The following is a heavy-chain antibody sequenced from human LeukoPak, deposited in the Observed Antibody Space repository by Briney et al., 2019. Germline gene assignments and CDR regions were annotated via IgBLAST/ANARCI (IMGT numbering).Heavy chain of an antibody. D-gene: IGHD3-10*01. V-gene: IGHV1-2*02. CDR3: AGRRYYGSGSYSLDY. Sequence: ASVKVSCKASGYTFTGYYMHWVRQAPGQGLEWMGWINPNSGGTNYAQKFQGRVTMTRDTSISTAYMELSRLRSDDTAVYYCAGRRYYGSGSYSLDYWGQGTLVTVSS. CDR2: INPNSGGT. CDR1: GYTFTGYY. J-gene: IGHJ4*02.